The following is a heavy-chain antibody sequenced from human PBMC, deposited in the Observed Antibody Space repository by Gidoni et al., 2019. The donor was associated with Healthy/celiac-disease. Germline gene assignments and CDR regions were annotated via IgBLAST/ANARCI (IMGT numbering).Heavy chain of an antibody. Sequence: QVQLVESGGGVVQPGRSLRLSCAASGFTFSSYGMHWVRQAPGKGLEWVAVISYDGSNKYYADSVKGRFTISRDNSKNTLYLQMNSLRAEDTAVYYCAKDGLGLPGGFGEFDYWGQGTLVTVSS. D-gene: IGHD3-10*01. V-gene: IGHV3-30*18. CDR3: AKDGLGLPGGFGEFDY. J-gene: IGHJ4*02. CDR1: GFTFSSYG. CDR2: ISYDGSNK.